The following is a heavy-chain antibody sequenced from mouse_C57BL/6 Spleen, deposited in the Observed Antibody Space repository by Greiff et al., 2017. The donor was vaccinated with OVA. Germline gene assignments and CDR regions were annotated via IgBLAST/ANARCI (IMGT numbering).Heavy chain of an antibody. J-gene: IGHJ4*01. CDR3: AKEVYYGTDYYAMDY. D-gene: IGHD1-1*01. CDR1: GFSLTSYG. Sequence: VQLQQSGPGLVQPSQSLSITCTVSGFSLTSYGVHWVRQSPGKGLEWLGVIWRGGSTDYNAAFMSRLSITKDNSKSQVFFKMNSLQADDTAIYYCAKEVYYGTDYYAMDYWGQGTSVTVSS. CDR2: IWRGGST. V-gene: IGHV2-5*01.